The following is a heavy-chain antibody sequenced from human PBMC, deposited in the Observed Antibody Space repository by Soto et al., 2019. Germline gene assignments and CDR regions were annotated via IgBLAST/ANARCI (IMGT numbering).Heavy chain of an antibody. V-gene: IGHV4-39*01. CDR3: XXXXXXXXXXXXXXXDAFDI. CDR1: GGSISSSSYY. Sequence: QLQLQESGPGLVKPSETLSLTCTVSGGSISSSSYYWGXXXXPXXXXXXXXGSIYYSGSTYYNPSPKSRVTXSVXTXKNQSPXXXXXXXXXXXXXXXXXXXXXXXXXXXXXXXDAFDIWGQGTMVTVSS. CDR2: IYYSGST. J-gene: IGHJ3*02.